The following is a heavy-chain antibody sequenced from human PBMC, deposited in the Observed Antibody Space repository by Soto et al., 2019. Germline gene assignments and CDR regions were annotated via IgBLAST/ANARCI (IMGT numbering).Heavy chain of an antibody. CDR2: ISYDGGNE. CDR1: GFTFRSYA. Sequence: VQLVESGGGVVQPGKSLRLSCAASGFTFRSYAMHWGRQTPEKGLEWVAFISYDGGNEHYAESVKGRFTTSRDNSKINLYLEMNSLRIEDTAIYFCAKEVGEQGRFDAWGHGVLVSVSS. J-gene: IGHJ4*01. D-gene: IGHD1-26*01. CDR3: AKEVGEQGRFDA. V-gene: IGHV3-30*14.